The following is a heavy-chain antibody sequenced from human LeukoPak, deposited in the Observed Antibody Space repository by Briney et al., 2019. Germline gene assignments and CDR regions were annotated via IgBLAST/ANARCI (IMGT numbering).Heavy chain of an antibody. J-gene: IGHJ4*02. CDR1: GYTFTNYY. CDR3: AREHSGSYVEDYFDY. Sequence: ASVKVSCKASGYTFTNYYMHWVRQAPGQGLEWMGIINPSGGSTSYAQKFQGRVTMTRDTSTSTVYMELSSLRSEDTAVYYCAREHSGSYVEDYFDYWGQGTLVTVSS. D-gene: IGHD1-26*01. CDR2: INPSGGST. V-gene: IGHV1-46*01.